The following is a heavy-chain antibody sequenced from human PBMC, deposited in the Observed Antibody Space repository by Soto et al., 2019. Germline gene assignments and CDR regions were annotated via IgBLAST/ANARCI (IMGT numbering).Heavy chain of an antibody. J-gene: IGHJ4*02. CDR2: IPYDGSNK. CDR1: GFTFSSYA. V-gene: IGHV3-30-3*02. Sequence: PGGSLRLSCAASGFTFSSYAMHWVRQAPGKGLEWVAVIPYDGSNKYYADSVKGRFTISRDNSKNTLYLQMNSLRAEDTAVYYCAKPRGYSYGYVDYWGQGTLVTVSS. CDR3: AKPRGYSYGYVDY. D-gene: IGHD5-18*01.